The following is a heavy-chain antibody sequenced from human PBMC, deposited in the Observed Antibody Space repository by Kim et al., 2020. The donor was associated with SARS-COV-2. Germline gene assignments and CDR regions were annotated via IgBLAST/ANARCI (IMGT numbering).Heavy chain of an antibody. D-gene: IGHD3-22*01. Sequence: GGSLRLSCAASGFTFSSYWMSWVRQAPGKGLEWVANIKQDGSEKYYVDSVKGRFTISRDNAKNSLYLQMNSLRVEDTAVYYCARDPLTYYYDSSGYYYEYYFDYWGQGTLVTVSS. V-gene: IGHV3-7*01. CDR1: GFTFSSYW. J-gene: IGHJ4*02. CDR2: IKQDGSEK. CDR3: ARDPLTYYYDSSGYYYEYYFDY.